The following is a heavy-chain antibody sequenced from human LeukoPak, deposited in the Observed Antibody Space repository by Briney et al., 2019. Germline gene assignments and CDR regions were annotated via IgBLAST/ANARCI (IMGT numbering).Heavy chain of an antibody. CDR2: IGYDGSNK. J-gene: IGHJ4*02. CDR3: AKDEGSSCGGDCPLDY. D-gene: IGHD2-21*02. CDR1: GFIFSNYG. V-gene: IGHV3-30*18. Sequence: GGSLRLSCATSGFIFSNYGFHWVRQAPGKGLEWVAVIGYDGSNKYYADSVKGRFTISRDNSEKTLYLQVNSLRPEDTAVYYCAKDEGSSCGGDCPLDYWGQGTLVTVSS.